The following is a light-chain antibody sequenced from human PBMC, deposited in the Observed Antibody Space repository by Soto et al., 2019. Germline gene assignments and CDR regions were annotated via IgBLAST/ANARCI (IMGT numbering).Light chain of an antibody. Sequence: EIVLTQSPGILSLSPGERASLSCRASQKISSTVLAWYQQKPGQSPRLLIYGASGRATGIPDRFSGSGSGTDFTLTTSSLQPDDFATYYCQHYNSYSEAFGQGTKVDIK. J-gene: IGKJ1*01. V-gene: IGKV3-20*01. CDR2: GAS. CDR1: QKISSTV. CDR3: QHYNSYSEA.